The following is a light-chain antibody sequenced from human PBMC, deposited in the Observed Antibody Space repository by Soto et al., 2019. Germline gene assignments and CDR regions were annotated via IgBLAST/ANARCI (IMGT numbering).Light chain of an antibody. J-gene: IGKJ3*01. CDR2: DAS. CDR3: QQYQSYFLT. CDR1: QSISRS. V-gene: IGKV1-5*01. Sequence: DIQMTQSPSTLSASVGDRVTITCRASQSISRSLAWYQQKSGKAPKLLIYDASSLESGVPSRFSGSGFGTEFTLTISGLQPDDFATYYCQQYQSYFLTFGPATTVDMK.